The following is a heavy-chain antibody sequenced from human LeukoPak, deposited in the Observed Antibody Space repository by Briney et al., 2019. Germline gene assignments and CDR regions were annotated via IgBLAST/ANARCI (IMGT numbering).Heavy chain of an antibody. J-gene: IGHJ5*02. CDR1: NGSMTSDSYY. V-gene: IGHV4-39*02. CDR2: IFYSGKT. Sequence: SETLSLTCTVSNGSMTSDSYYWAWVRQPPGKGLEWIGTIFYSGKTYYSASLKSRVTVSLDTSKMNFSLRLSSVTAADTAVYYCARLWIVATWFDAWGQGALVTVSS. CDR3: ARLWIVATWFDA. D-gene: IGHD2-2*03.